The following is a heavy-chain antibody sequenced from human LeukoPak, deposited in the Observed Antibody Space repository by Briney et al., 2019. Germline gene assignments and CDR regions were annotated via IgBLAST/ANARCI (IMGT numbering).Heavy chain of an antibody. CDR3: ARDGGEVWNFYGMDV. V-gene: IGHV4-59*01. Sequence: SETLSLTCSVSGGSISSYYWSWIRQPPGKGLERIGYIYYSGSTNYNPSLKSRVTISVDTSKNQFSLKLSSVTAADTAVYYCARDGGEVWNFYGMDVWGQGTMVTVSS. J-gene: IGHJ6*02. CDR2: IYYSGST. CDR1: GGSISSYY. D-gene: IGHD2-15*01.